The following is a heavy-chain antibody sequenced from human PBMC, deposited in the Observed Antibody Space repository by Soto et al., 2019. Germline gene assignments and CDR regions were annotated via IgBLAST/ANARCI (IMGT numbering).Heavy chain of an antibody. D-gene: IGHD2-2*01. CDR2: ISGSSSYI. V-gene: IGHV3-21*01. J-gene: IGHJ3*01. CDR1: GFTFSSYR. Sequence: GGSLRLSCAASGFTFSSYRMNWVRQAPGKGLEWVSSISGSSSYIYYADSVKGRFTISRDNAKNSLYLQMNSLRAEDTAVEYCAIGVGPAGPAVGDGCDVWGQGTMVTVSS. CDR3: AIGVGPAGPAVGDGCDV.